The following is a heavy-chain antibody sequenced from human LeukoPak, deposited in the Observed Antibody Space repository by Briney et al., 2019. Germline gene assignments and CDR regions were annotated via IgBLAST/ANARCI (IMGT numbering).Heavy chain of an antibody. CDR3: AGQPRQQLVWNWFDP. J-gene: IGHJ5*02. Sequence: GGSLRLSCAASGFTFSSYAMHWVRQAPGKGLEWVAVISYDGSNKYYADSVKGRFTISRDNSKNTLYLQMNSLRAEDTAVYYCAGQPRQQLVWNWFDPWGQGTLVTVSS. CDR1: GFTFSSYA. V-gene: IGHV3-30-3*01. D-gene: IGHD6-13*01. CDR2: ISYDGSNK.